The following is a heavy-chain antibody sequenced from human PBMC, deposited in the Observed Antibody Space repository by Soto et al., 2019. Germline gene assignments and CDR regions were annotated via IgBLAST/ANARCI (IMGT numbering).Heavy chain of an antibody. Sequence: SETLSLTCAVSGDSISSSSYYWAWIRQPPGKGLEWIGSIHYRANSYYSPSLQSRITISVDTPKNQISLRLSSVTAADTAVYYCARPLQLAVSGFDPWGQGTLVTVSS. CDR3: ARPLQLAVSGFDP. V-gene: IGHV4-39*01. J-gene: IGHJ5*02. CDR1: GDSISSSSYY. CDR2: IHYRANS. D-gene: IGHD3-3*02.